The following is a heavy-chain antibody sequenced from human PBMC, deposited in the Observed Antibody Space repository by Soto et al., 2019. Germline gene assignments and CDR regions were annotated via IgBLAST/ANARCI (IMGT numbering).Heavy chain of an antibody. Sequence: PSETLSLTCAVYGGSFSGYYWSWIRQPPGKGLEWIGEINHSGSTNYNPSLKSRVTISVDTSKNQFSLKLSSVTAADTAVYYCARPGYSSGWYSVYFDYWGQGTLVPVSS. V-gene: IGHV4-34*01. CDR2: INHSGST. J-gene: IGHJ4*02. D-gene: IGHD6-19*01. CDR3: ARPGYSSGWYSVYFDY. CDR1: GGSFSGYY.